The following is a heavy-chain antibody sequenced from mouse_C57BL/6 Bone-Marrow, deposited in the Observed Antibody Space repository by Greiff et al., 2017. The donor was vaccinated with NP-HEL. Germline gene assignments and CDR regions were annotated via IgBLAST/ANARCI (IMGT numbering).Heavy chain of an antibody. CDR1: GYTFTSYW. D-gene: IGHD1-1*01. J-gene: IGHJ3*01. Sequence: QVQLQQPGAELVKPGASVKLSCKASGYTFTSYWMQWVKQRPGQGLEWIGEIDPSDSYTNYNQKFKGKATLTVDTSSSTAYMQLSSLTSEDSAVYYCARRGLSGSTPFAYWGQGTLVTVSA. V-gene: IGHV1-50*01. CDR3: ARRGLSGSTPFAY. CDR2: IDPSDSYT.